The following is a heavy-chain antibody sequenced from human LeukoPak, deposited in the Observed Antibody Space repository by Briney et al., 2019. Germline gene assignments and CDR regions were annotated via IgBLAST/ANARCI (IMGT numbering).Heavy chain of an antibody. CDR2: IYYSGST. CDR1: GGSISSSSYY. J-gene: IGHJ6*03. CDR3: ATEGYYYYYMDV. V-gene: IGHV4-39*01. Sequence: LETLSLTCTVSGGSISSSSYYWGWIRQPPGKGLEWIGSIYYSGSTYYNPSLKSRVTISVDTSKNQFSLKLSSVTAADTAVYYCATEGYYYYYMDVWGKGTTVTISS.